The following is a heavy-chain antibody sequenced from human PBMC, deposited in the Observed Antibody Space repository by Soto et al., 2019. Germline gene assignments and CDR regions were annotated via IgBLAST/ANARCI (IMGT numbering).Heavy chain of an antibody. J-gene: IGHJ4*02. CDR3: ARDSYVSGYDFWSGELDY. D-gene: IGHD3-3*01. V-gene: IGHV3-74*01. CDR2: INSDGSST. CDR1: GFTFSSYW. Sequence: GGSLRLSCAASGFTFSSYWMHWVRQAPGKGLVWVSRINSDGSSTSYADSVKGRFTISRDNAKNTLYLQMNSLRAEDTAVYYCARDSYVSGYDFWSGELDYWGQGDLVTVSS.